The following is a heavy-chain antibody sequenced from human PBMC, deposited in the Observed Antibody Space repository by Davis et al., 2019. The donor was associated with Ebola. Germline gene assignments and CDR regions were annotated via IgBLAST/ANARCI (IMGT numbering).Heavy chain of an antibody. V-gene: IGHV3-23*01. J-gene: IGHJ6*02. D-gene: IGHD3-10*01. CDR2: FGGLDGGP. CDR3: ARERASLVQGRFQAGHGMDV. Sequence: PGGSLRLSCTASGFTFNNFGISWVRQSPGKGLEWVSTFGGLDGGPNYGESVKGRFTISRDNSRSTFYLQMNSLRADDTAVYYCARERASLVQGRFQAGHGMDVWGHGTTVSVSS. CDR1: GFTFNNFG.